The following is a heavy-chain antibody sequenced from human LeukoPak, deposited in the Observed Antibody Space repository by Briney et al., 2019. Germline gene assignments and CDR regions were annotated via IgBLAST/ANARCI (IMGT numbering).Heavy chain of an antibody. CDR3: ARHEVALLWFGELPDAFDI. Sequence: SETLSLTCTVSGGSISSSSYYWGWIRQPPGKGLEWIGSIYYSGSTYYNPSLKSRVTISVDTSKNQFSLKLSSVTAADTAVYYCARHEVALLWFGELPDAFDIWGQGTMVTVSS. V-gene: IGHV4-39*01. CDR2: IYYSGST. J-gene: IGHJ3*02. D-gene: IGHD3-10*01. CDR1: GGSISSSSYY.